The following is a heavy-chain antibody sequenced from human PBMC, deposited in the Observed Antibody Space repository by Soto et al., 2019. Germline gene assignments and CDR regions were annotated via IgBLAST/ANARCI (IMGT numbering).Heavy chain of an antibody. CDR1: GGSITTVGYF. Sequence: QVQLEESGPGLVKPSQTLSLTCSVTGGSITTVGYFWTWIRQHPGKGLEWIGSIYYSGNTYHNPSLKSRVSLSVDTSENQFSLKLTSVTAADTAVYFCARTPALGHYVHYGMDVWGRGTTVSVSS. CDR2: IYYSGNT. V-gene: IGHV4-31*03. J-gene: IGHJ6*02. D-gene: IGHD3-16*01. CDR3: ARTPALGHYVHYGMDV.